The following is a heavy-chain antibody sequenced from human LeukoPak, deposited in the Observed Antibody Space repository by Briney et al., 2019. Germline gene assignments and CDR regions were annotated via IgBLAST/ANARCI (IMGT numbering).Heavy chain of an antibody. CDR1: GDSMTSNNW. J-gene: IGHJ4*02. Sequence: SETLSLTCAVSGDSMTSNNWWSWVRQPPGKGLEWIGDIYHTGRTNYNPSLKSRVTISVDTSKNQFSLKLSSVTAADTAVYYCATQVGQPEYSSWRYYFDYWGQGTLVTVSS. CDR2: IYHTGRT. CDR3: ATQVGQPEYSSWRYYFDY. D-gene: IGHD6-6*01. V-gene: IGHV4-4*02.